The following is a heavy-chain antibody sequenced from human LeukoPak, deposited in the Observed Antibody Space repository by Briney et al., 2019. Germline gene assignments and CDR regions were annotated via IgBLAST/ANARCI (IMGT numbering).Heavy chain of an antibody. CDR3: ARAGTIRAAAGRVFAG. CDR2: INHSGST. CDR1: GGSFSGYY. V-gene: IGHV4-34*01. D-gene: IGHD6-13*01. Sequence: SETLSLTCAVYGGSFSGYYWSWIRQPPGKGLEWIGEINHSGSTNYNPSLKGRVTISVDTSKNQFSLKLSSVTAADTAVYYCARAGTIRAAAGRVFAGWGQGTLVTVSS. J-gene: IGHJ4*02.